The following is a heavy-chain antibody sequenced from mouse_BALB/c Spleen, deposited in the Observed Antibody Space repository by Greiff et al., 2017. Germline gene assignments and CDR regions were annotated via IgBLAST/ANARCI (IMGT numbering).Heavy chain of an antibody. Sequence: EVKVVESGGGLVQPGGSRKLSCAASGFTFSSFGMHWVRQAPEKGLEWVAYISSGSSTIYYADTVKGRFTISRDNPKNTLFLQMTSLRSEDTAMYYCARKDLGYWGQGTTLTVSS. CDR3: ARKDLGY. J-gene: IGHJ2*01. CDR2: ISSGSSTI. CDR1: GFTFSSFG. V-gene: IGHV5-17*02.